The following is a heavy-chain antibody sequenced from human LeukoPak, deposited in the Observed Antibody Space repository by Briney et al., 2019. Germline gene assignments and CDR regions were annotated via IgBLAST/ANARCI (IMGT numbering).Heavy chain of an antibody. Sequence: SETLSLTCTVSGGSVSNGNYYWSWLRQPPGKALEWIGYIYYTGKTYYNPSLEGRVTILVDTSRNHFSVKLSSVTAADTAVYYCARSQNYYGSGDYWSQGTLVTVSS. D-gene: IGHD3-10*01. CDR3: ARSQNYYGSGDY. CDR2: IYYTGKT. J-gene: IGHJ4*02. CDR1: GGSVSNGNYY. V-gene: IGHV4-61*03.